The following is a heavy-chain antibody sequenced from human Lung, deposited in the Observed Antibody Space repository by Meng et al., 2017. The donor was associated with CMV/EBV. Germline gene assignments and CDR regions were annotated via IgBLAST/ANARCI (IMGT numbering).Heavy chain of an antibody. V-gene: IGHV1-18*01. J-gene: IGHJ6*02. CDR2: IYTYNGNT. D-gene: IGHD6-6*01. Sequence: ASVXVSXKASGYKFTDYGITWVRQAPGQGLEWMGWIYTYNGNTNFAQNVQGRGSMTRDTSTSTAYMELRSLRSDDTAVYYCARSKIAARSHYYYGMDVWGQETTVTVSS. CDR1: GYKFTDYG. CDR3: ARSKIAARSHYYYGMDV.